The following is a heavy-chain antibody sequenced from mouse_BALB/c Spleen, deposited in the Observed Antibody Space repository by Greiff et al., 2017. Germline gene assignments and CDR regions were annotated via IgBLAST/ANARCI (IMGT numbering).Heavy chain of an antibody. D-gene: IGHD1-1*01. J-gene: IGHJ4*01. CDR1: GFSLTSYG. V-gene: IGHV2-9*02. CDR2: IWAGGST. Sequence: VQGVESGPGLVAPSQSLSITCTVSGFSLTSYGVHWVRQPPGKGLEWLGVIWAGGSTNYNSALMSRLSISKDNSKSQVFLKMNSLQTDDTAMYYCARDRHYYGSLYAMDYWGQGTSVTVSS. CDR3: ARDRHYYGSLYAMDY.